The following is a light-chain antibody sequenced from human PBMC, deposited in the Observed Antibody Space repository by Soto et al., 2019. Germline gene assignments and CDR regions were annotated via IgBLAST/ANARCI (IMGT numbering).Light chain of an antibody. Sequence: DIVMTQSPDSLAVSLGERATINCKSSQSVLYSSNNKNYLAWYQQKPGQPPKLLIYWASTRESGVPDRFSGSGSGTDFTLTISSLQAEDVAVYYCQQYYRTPTWTFGQGTKGEIK. CDR1: QSVLYSSNNKNY. CDR3: QQYYRTPTWT. J-gene: IGKJ1*01. CDR2: WAS. V-gene: IGKV4-1*01.